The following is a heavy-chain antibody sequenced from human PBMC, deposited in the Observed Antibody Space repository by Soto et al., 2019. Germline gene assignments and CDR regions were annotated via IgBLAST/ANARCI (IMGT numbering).Heavy chain of an antibody. J-gene: IGHJ3*02. V-gene: IGHV1-69*06. CDR1: GGSFSSYA. Sequence: GASLKVSRKPSGGSFSSYAISWVRQAPGQGHEWMGGMIPVLGTANCAQKSEGRVTITSVKSSRTAYMGLCSLKTEDTAVNYCARSRYDWNYRVPEFEIWGQGTMVTVSS. CDR2: MIPVLGTA. CDR3: ARSRYDWNYRVPEFEI. D-gene: IGHD1-7*01.